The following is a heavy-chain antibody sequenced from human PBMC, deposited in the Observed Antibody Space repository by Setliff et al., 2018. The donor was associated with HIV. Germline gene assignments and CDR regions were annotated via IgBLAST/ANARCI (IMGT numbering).Heavy chain of an antibody. V-gene: IGHV3-23*01. D-gene: IGHD4-4*01. CDR1: GFTFSSYA. CDR3: AKTQTVITVYGPFDS. CDR2: ISGGGGST. J-gene: IGHJ4*02. Sequence: QPGGSLRLSCAASGFTFSSYAMSWVRQAPGKGLEWVSGISGGGGSTYYADSVKGRFTISRDNSKNTLYLQMNSLRAEDTAVYYCAKTQTVITVYGPFDSWGQGTPVTVSS.